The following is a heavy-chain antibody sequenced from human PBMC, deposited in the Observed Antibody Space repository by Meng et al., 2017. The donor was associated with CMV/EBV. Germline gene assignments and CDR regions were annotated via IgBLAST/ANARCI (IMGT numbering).Heavy chain of an antibody. J-gene: IGHJ6*02. V-gene: IGHV1-18*01. D-gene: IGHD2-2*01. CDR3: ASCVSTSCYYYYGMDV. Sequence: ASVQVSCKASGYTFTSYVLSWVRQAPGQGLEWMGWTSAYNGNTNYAQKLQGRVTMTTETSTSTAYMELRSLRSDDTAVYYCASCVSTSCYYYYGMDVWGQGTTVTVSS. CDR1: GYTFTSYV. CDR2: TSAYNGNT.